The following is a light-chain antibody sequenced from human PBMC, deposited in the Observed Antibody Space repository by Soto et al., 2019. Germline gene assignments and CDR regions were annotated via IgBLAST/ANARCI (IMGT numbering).Light chain of an antibody. CDR3: QQRSNWPLT. V-gene: IGKV3D-20*02. CDR2: DGS. Sequence: EIVLTQSPGTLSLSPGERATLSCRASQSVSSSYLAWSQQRPGQAPRLLIYDGSSRATGIPARFSGSGFGTDFTLTIASLEPEDFAVYYCQQRSNWPLTFGGGTKVDIK. J-gene: IGKJ4*01. CDR1: QSVSSSY.